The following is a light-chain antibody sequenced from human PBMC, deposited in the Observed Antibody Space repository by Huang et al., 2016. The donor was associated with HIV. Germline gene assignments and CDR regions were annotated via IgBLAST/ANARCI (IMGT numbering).Light chain of an antibody. J-gene: IGKJ1*01. CDR3: QQSYRTPRT. V-gene: IGKV1-39*01. Sequence: DIQMTQSPSSLSASVGDRVTITCRASQPITIYLNWYQQKPGKAPKLLIYGASSLQSGVPSRFRGSGSGTDFTLTISSLQPEDFATYYCQQSYRTPRTFGQGTKVEI. CDR2: GAS. CDR1: QPITIY.